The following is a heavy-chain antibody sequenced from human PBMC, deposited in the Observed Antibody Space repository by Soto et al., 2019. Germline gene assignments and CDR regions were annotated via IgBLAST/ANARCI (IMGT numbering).Heavy chain of an antibody. CDR1: GFTFSSYA. CDR2: ISYDGSNK. CDR3: AREAPYSSSSPHFDY. D-gene: IGHD6-6*01. V-gene: IGHV3-30-3*01. Sequence: GGSLRLSCAASGFTFSSYAMHWVRQAPGKGLEWVAVISYDGSNKYYADSVKGRFTISRDNSKNTLYLQMNSLRAEDTAVYYCAREAPYSSSSPHFDYWGQGTLVTVS. J-gene: IGHJ4*02.